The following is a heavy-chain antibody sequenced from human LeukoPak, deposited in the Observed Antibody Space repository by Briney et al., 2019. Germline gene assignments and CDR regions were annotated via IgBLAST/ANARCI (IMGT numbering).Heavy chain of an antibody. V-gene: IGHV3-23*01. CDR2: ITGSGTST. CDR1: KFIFSDYV. J-gene: IGHJ4*02. D-gene: IGHD2-2*01. CDR3: AKPNVKYQLLSLDY. Sequence: PGGSLKLSCIGSKFIFSDYVMSWVRQAPGKGLVWVSTITGSGTSTYYADSVKGRFTISRDNSKNTLYLQMNSLRAEDTAVYYCAKPNVKYQLLSLDYWGQGTLVTVSS.